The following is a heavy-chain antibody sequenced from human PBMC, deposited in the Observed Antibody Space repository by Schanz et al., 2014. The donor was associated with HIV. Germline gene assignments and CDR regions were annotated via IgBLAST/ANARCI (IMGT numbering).Heavy chain of an antibody. D-gene: IGHD4-17*01. Sequence: QAQLVQSGGGVARPGRSLRLSCAASGFTFSSFGMHWVRQTPGKGLEWVALISYDGSYKYYADSVKGRFTISRDNSKNRLFLQMNSLRAEDRALYYCAREGPTVTPGYYYGMDVWGQGTTVTVSS. CDR1: GFTFSSFG. V-gene: IGHV3-30*03. CDR2: ISYDGSYK. CDR3: AREGPTVTPGYYYGMDV. J-gene: IGHJ6*02.